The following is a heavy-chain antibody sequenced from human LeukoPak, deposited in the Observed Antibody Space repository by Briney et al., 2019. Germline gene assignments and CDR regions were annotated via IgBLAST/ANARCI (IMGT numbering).Heavy chain of an antibody. V-gene: IGHV5-51*01. D-gene: IGHD2-2*01. Sequence: GESLKISCKGSGYRFTSYWIGWVRQMPGKGLEWMGIIYPGDSDTRNSPSFQAQVTFPADKSISTAYLQWSSLKASDTAMYYCASSAAMYYFDYWGQGTLVTVSS. CDR3: ASSAAMYYFDY. CDR1: GYRFTSYW. J-gene: IGHJ4*02. CDR2: IYPGDSDT.